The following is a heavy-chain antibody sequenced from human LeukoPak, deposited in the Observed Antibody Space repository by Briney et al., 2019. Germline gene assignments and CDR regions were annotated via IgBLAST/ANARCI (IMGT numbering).Heavy chain of an antibody. CDR3: ARVWGYTYGYFDY. Sequence: SETLSLTCAVYGGSFSGYYWSWIRQPPGKGLEWIGEINHSGSTNYNPSLKSRVTISVDTSKNQFSLKLNSVTAADTAVYYCARVWGYTYGYFDYWGQGTLVTVSS. CDR2: INHSGST. D-gene: IGHD5-18*01. V-gene: IGHV4-34*01. J-gene: IGHJ4*02. CDR1: GGSFSGYY.